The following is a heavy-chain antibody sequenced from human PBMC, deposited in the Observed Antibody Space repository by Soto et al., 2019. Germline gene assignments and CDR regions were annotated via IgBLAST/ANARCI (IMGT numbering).Heavy chain of an antibody. V-gene: IGHV1-18*01. D-gene: IGHD3-22*01. CDR2: ISAYNGNT. CDR3: ARSSDYYDSSGAFDI. Sequence: GASVKVSCKASGYTFTSYGISWVRQAPGQGLEWRGWISAYNGNTNYAQKLQGRVTMTTDTSTSTAYMELRSLRSDDTAVYYCARSSDYYDSSGAFDIWGQGTMVTVSS. CDR1: GYTFTSYG. J-gene: IGHJ3*02.